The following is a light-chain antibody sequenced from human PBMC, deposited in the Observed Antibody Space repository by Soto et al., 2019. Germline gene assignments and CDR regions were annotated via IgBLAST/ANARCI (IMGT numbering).Light chain of an antibody. CDR1: QSVSSK. J-gene: IGKJ1*01. V-gene: IGKV3-15*01. CDR3: QQYNNCPQWT. Sequence: EIVMTQSPATLSVSPGERATVSCRASQSVSSKLAWYQQKPGQAPRLLIYGASTRATGISARFSGSGSGTEFTLTISSLQSEDFAAYYCQQYNNCPQWTFGQGTKVDIK. CDR2: GAS.